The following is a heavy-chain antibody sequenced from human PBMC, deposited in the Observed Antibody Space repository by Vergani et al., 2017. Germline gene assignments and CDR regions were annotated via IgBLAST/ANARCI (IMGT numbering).Heavy chain of an antibody. D-gene: IGHD3-22*01. V-gene: IGHV3-30*18. J-gene: IGHJ4*02. Sequence: QVQLVESGGGVVQPGRSLRLSCAASGFTFSSYGMHWVRQAPGKGLEWVAVISYDGSNKYYADSVKGRFTITRDNSKNTLYLQMNSLRAEDTAVYYCAKLLYYGSSGYSDYWGQGTLVTVSS. CDR2: ISYDGSNK. CDR1: GFTFSSYG. CDR3: AKLLYYGSSGYSDY.